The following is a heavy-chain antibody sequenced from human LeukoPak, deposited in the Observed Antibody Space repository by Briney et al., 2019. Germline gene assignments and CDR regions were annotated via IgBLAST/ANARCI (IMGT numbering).Heavy chain of an antibody. J-gene: IGHJ4*02. CDR1: GGSFSGYY. CDR2: ISHSGST. V-gene: IGHV4-34*01. D-gene: IGHD1-26*01. Sequence: SETLSLTCAVYGGSFSGYYWSWIRQPPGKGLEWIGEISHSGSTNYNPSLKSRVTISVDTSKNQFSLKLSSVTAADTAVYYCARGRELDYFDYWGQGTLVTVSS. CDR3: ARGRELDYFDY.